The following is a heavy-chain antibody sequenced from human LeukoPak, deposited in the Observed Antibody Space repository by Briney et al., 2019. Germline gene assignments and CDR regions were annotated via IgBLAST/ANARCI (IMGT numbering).Heavy chain of an antibody. Sequence: GASVKVSCKASGFIFTAYYIHWVRQATGQGLEWVGWMNTNSGNTVYAQKFQGRVTITRNTSISTAYMELSSLKSEDTAVYYCARGWKYHDLWGQGTLVIVSS. D-gene: IGHD2-2*01. J-gene: IGHJ5*02. V-gene: IGHV1-8*02. CDR1: GFIFTAYY. CDR2: MNTNSGNT. CDR3: ARGWKYHDL.